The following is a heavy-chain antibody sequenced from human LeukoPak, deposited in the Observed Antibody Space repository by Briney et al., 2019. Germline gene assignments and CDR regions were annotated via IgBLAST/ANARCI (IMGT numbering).Heavy chain of an antibody. CDR2: IRRKAYGGTT. J-gene: IGHJ5*02. CDR1: GFTFGDYA. V-gene: IGHV3-49*04. D-gene: IGHD3-16*01. Sequence: GRFLRLSCKASGFTFGDYAMSWVRQAPGKGLEWVGLIRRKAYGGTTEYAASVKGRFTISRDDSKSIAYLQMNSLKTEDTAVYYCTRGGAVMLWFDPWGQGTLVTVSS. CDR3: TRGGAVMLWFDP.